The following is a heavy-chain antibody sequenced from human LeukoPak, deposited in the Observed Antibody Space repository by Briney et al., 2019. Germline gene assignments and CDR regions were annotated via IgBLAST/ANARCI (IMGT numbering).Heavy chain of an antibody. Sequence: GGSLRLSCAVSGFTFSSYAMSWVRQAPGKGLEWVSGISGSGGRTYYADSVKGRFTISRDNSKNTLYVQMNSLRAEDTAVYYCANVEWPLDYWGQGTLVTVSP. CDR2: ISGSGGRT. CDR1: GFTFSSYA. V-gene: IGHV3-23*01. CDR3: ANVEWPLDY. D-gene: IGHD1-26*01. J-gene: IGHJ4*02.